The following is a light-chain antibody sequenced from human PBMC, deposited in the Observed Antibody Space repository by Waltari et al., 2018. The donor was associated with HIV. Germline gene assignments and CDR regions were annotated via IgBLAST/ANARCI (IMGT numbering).Light chain of an antibody. Sequence: EIVMTNYQASLSVSPGERATISCRASQSLSSDLAWYQHKPGQAPRLLIYDSSTRATGIPVRFSGSGSGTEFTLTISSLQSEDFATYYCQQYNAWPRTFGQGTKVEI. CDR1: QSLSSD. CDR3: QQYNAWPRT. CDR2: DSS. J-gene: IGKJ1*01. V-gene: IGKV3-15*01.